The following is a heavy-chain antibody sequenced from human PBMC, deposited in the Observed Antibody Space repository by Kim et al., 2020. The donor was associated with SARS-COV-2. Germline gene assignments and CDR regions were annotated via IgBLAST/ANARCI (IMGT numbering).Heavy chain of an antibody. D-gene: IGHD3-10*02. Sequence: ASVKVSCRASGYTFTKYSINWVRQAPGQGLEWMGWINTDSGNPTYAQGFTGRFVFSLDTSVSTAYLQISSLRAEDTAVYYFVRGPRYYVWGQGTLCTVSS. CDR3: VRGPRYYV. V-gene: IGHV7-4-1*02. J-gene: IGHJ4*02. CDR2: INTDSGNP. CDR1: GYTFTKYS.